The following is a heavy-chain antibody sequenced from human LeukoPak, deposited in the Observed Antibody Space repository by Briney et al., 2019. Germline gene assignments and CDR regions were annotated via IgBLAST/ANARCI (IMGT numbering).Heavy chain of an antibody. CDR3: ATGGMGKIWFGEIFAH. V-gene: IGHV1-24*01. CDR1: GKTLTDLS. D-gene: IGHD3-10*01. CDR2: FDPEHGET. J-gene: IGHJ4*02. Sequence: ASVKVSCVVSGKTLTDLSMNWVRQAPGQGLEWVGGFDPEHGETIYAQKFQGRVTLTEDTSADTAYMEMSSLISEDAAVYYCATGGMGKIWFGEIFAHWGQGTLLTVSS.